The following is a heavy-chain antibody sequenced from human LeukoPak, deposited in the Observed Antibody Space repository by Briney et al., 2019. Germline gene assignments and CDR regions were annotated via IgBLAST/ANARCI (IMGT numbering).Heavy chain of an antibody. CDR1: GGSISSGGYY. CDR3: ARAGSGAAGLFDY. Sequence: PSETLSPTCTVSGGSISSGGYYWTWIRQHPGKGLEWIGYIYYSGSTYYNSGGTYYNPSLKSRVAISVDTSKNQFSLKLSSVTAADTAVYYCARAGSGAAGLFDYWGQGTLVTVSS. V-gene: IGHV4-31*03. D-gene: IGHD6-13*01. CDR2: IYYSGSTYYNSGGT. J-gene: IGHJ4*02.